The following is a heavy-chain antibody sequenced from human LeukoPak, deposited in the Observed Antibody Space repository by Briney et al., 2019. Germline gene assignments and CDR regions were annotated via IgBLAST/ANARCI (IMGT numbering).Heavy chain of an antibody. V-gene: IGHV1-18*01. CDR3: ARDLRRGSYYDGHYLDF. J-gene: IGHJ4*02. Sequence: ASVKVSCKASGYTFTNYGFSWVRQAPGQGLEGMGWTSTHNGNKMYAQSLQGRVTVTTDTSTSTTYMELTSLRSDDTAVYYCARDLRRGSYYDGHYLDFWGQGTLVTVSS. CDR2: TSTHNGNK. D-gene: IGHD3-10*01. CDR1: GYTFTNYG.